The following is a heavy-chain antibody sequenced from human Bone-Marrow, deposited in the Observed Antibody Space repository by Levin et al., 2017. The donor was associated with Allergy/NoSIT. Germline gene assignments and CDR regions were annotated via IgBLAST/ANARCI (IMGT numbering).Heavy chain of an antibody. CDR1: GFTLSNFP. CDR3: ARASRFLAWLGISDFDY. J-gene: IGHJ4*02. D-gene: IGHD3-3*01. V-gene: IGHV3-21*01. Sequence: GGSLRLSCAASGFTLSNFPMNWVRQAPGKGLEWVSSITSSSDYIYYPDSVKGRFTISRDNAKNSPYLQMNSLRAEDTAVYYCARASRFLAWLGISDFDYWGQGTLVTVSS. CDR2: ITSSSDYI.